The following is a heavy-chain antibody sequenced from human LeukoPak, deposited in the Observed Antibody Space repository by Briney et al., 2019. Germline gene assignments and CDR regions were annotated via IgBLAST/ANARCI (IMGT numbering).Heavy chain of an antibody. Sequence: GASVKVSCKVSGYTLTELSMHWVRQAPGKGLEWMGGFDPEDGETIYAQKFQGRVTMTEDTSTDTAYMELSSLRSEDTAVYYCATTPPYYDSPAYYYMDVWGKGTTVTVPS. CDR3: ATTPPYYDSPAYYYMDV. V-gene: IGHV1-24*01. J-gene: IGHJ6*03. D-gene: IGHD3-22*01. CDR2: FDPEDGET. CDR1: GYTLTELS.